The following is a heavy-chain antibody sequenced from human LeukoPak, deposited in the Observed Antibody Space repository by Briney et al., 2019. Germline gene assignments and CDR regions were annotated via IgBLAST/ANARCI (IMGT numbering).Heavy chain of an antibody. J-gene: IGHJ4*02. CDR1: GFTFSSYA. V-gene: IGHV3-23*01. Sequence: PGGSLRLSCAASGFTFSSYAMSWVRQAPGKGLEWVSAISGSGGSTYYADSVKGRFTISRDNSKNTLYLQMNSLRAEDTAVYYCAKDGVGIVVVPAAGDDYWGQGTLVTVSS. D-gene: IGHD2-2*03. CDR3: AKDGVGIVVVPAAGDDY. CDR2: ISGSGGST.